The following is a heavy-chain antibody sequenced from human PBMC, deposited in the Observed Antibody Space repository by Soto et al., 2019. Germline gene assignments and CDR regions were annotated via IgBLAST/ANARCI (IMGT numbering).Heavy chain of an antibody. J-gene: IGHJ6*02. CDR1: GFTFSSYG. Sequence: PGGSLRLSCAASGFTFSSYGMHWVRQAPGKGLEWVAVIWYDGSNKYYADSVKGRFTISRDNSKNTLYLQMNSLRAEDTAVYYCARDRGGGRPSHYYGMDVWGQGTTVTVSS. CDR2: IWYDGSNK. V-gene: IGHV3-33*01. D-gene: IGHD2-15*01. CDR3: ARDRGGGRPSHYYGMDV.